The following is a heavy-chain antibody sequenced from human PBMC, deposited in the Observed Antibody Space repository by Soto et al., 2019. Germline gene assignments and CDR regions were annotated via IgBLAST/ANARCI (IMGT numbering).Heavy chain of an antibody. CDR2: ISYDGSNK. V-gene: IGHV3-30*18. CDR3: AKGFRYFDWFDYYYGMDV. CDR1: GFTFSSYG. Sequence: GGSLRLSCAASGFTFSSYGMHWVRQAPGKGLEWVAVISYDGSNKYYADSVKGRFTISRDNSKNTLYLQMNSLRAEDTAVYYCAKGFRYFDWFDYYYGMDVWGQGTTVTVSS. J-gene: IGHJ6*02. D-gene: IGHD3-9*01.